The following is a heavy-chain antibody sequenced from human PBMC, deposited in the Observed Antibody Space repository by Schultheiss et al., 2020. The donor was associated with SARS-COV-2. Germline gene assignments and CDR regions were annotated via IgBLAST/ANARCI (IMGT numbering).Heavy chain of an antibody. D-gene: IGHD1-26*01. J-gene: IGHJ6*02. CDR1: GFTFDDYG. CDR3: ARESIVGATRRGYYGMDV. V-gene: IGHV3-20*04. Sequence: GESLKISCAASGFTFDDYGMSWVRQAPGKGLEWVSGINWNGGSTGYADSVKGRFTISRDNAKNSLYLQMNSLRAEDTAVYYCARESIVGATRRGYYGMDVWGQGTTVTVSS. CDR2: INWNGGST.